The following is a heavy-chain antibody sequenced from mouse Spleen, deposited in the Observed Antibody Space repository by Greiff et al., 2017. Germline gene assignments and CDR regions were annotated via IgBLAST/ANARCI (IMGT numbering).Heavy chain of an antibody. CDR2: IYPGSGNT. V-gene: IGHV1-66*01. D-gene: IGHD1-1*01. CDR3: AREGVNGFAY. J-gene: IGHJ3*01. Sequence: VQLQQSGPELVKPGASVKISCKASGYSFTSYYIHWVKQRPGQGLEWIGWIYPGSGNTKYNEKFKGKATLTADTSSSTAYMQLSSLTSEDSAVYYCAREGVNGFAYWGQGTLVTVSA. CDR1: GYSFTSYY.